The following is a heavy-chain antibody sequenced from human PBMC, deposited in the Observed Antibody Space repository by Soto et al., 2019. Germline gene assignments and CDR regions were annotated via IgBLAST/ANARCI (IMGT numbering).Heavy chain of an antibody. CDR2: ISYDGSNK. CDR3: ARGDSSSYYYYYGMDV. J-gene: IGHJ6*02. CDR1: GFTFSSYA. V-gene: IGHV3-30-3*01. D-gene: IGHD6-6*01. Sequence: QVQLVESGGGVVQPGRSLRLSCAASGFTFSSYAMHWVRQAPGKGLEWVAVISYDGSNKYYADSVKRRFTISRDNSKNTLYLRMNSLRAEHTAVNYWARGDSSSYYYYYGMDVWGQGTTVTVSS.